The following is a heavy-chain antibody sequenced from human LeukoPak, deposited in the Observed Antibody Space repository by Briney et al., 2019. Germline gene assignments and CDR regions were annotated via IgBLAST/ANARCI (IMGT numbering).Heavy chain of an antibody. CDR2: INSDGSST. V-gene: IGHV3-74*01. CDR1: GFTFSSYS. CDR3: ARDHDYYDSSGYSSGLI. Sequence: PGGSLRLSCAASGFTFSSYSMNWVRQAPGKGLVWVSRINSDGSSTSYADSVKGRFTISRDNAKNTLYLQMNSLRAEDTAVYYCARDHDYYDSSGYSSGLIWGQGTMVTVSS. D-gene: IGHD3-22*01. J-gene: IGHJ3*02.